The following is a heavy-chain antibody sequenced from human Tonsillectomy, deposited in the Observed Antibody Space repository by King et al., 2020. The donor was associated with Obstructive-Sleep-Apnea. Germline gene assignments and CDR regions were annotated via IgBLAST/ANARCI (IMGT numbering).Heavy chain of an antibody. CDR1: GFTFINYW. V-gene: IGHV3-74*01. CDR2: INGDGSST. CDR3: VNSNWGYDY. D-gene: IGHD4-11*01. J-gene: IGHJ4*02. Sequence: VQLLESGGGLVQPGGSLRLSCAASGFTFINYWMHWVRQAPGKGLVWVSRINGDGSSTSYADSVKGRFTISRDNAKNTLYLQMNSLRAEDTAVYYCVNSNWGYDYWGQGTLVTVSS.